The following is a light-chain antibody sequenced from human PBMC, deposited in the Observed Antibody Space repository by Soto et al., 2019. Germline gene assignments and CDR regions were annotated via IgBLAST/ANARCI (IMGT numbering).Light chain of an antibody. CDR1: QSISSW. CDR2: DAS. J-gene: IGKJ2*01. Sequence: DIQMTQSPSTLSASVGDRVTITCRASQSISSWLAWYQQKPGQAPKLLIYDASSLESGVPSRFSSSGSGTEFTLTISSLQHDDFATYYYHHYNSYPYTFGQGTKLDIK. CDR3: HHYNSYPYT. V-gene: IGKV1-5*01.